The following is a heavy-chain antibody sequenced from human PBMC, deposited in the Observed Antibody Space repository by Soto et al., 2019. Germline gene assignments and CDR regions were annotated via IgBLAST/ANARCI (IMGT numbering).Heavy chain of an antibody. CDR1: GFTFSSYW. D-gene: IGHD3-3*01. Sequence: EVQLVESGGGLVQPGGSLRLSCAASGFTFSSYWMSWVRQAPGKGLEWVANIKQGGSEKYYVDSVKGRFTISRDNAKNSLYLQMNSLRAEDTAVYYCARTYYDFWSGYYGHDAFDIWGQGTMVTVSS. J-gene: IGHJ3*02. V-gene: IGHV3-7*01. CDR2: IKQGGSEK. CDR3: ARTYYDFWSGYYGHDAFDI.